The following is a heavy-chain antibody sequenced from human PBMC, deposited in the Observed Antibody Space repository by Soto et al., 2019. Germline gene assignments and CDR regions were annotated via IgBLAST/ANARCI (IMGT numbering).Heavy chain of an antibody. V-gene: IGHV3-23*01. CDR3: AKDLTMVRGVITYYYYYGMDV. D-gene: IGHD3-10*01. Sequence: PGGSLGLSCAASGFTFSSYAMSWVRQAPGKGLEWVSAISGSGGSTYYADSVKGRFTISRDNSKNTLYLQMNSLRAEDTAVYYCAKDLTMVRGVITYYYYYGMDVWGQGTTVTVSS. J-gene: IGHJ6*02. CDR2: ISGSGGST. CDR1: GFTFSSYA.